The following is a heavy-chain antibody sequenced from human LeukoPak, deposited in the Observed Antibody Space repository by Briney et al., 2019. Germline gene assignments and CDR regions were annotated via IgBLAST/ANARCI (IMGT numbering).Heavy chain of an antibody. D-gene: IGHD2-21*02. CDR3: ARDARGGDCSLFDY. CDR1: GFTFSSYA. CDR2: ISYDGSNK. J-gene: IGHJ4*02. V-gene: IGHV3-30*04. Sequence: TGGSLRLSCAASGFTFSSYAMHWVRQAPGKGLEWVAVISYDGSNKYYADSVKGRFTISRDNSKNTLYLQMNSLRAEDTAVYYCARDARGGDCSLFDYWGQGTLVTVSS.